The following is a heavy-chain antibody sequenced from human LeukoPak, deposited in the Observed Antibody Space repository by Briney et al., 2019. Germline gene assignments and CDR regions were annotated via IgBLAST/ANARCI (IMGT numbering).Heavy chain of an antibody. D-gene: IGHD4-17*01. Sequence: GGSLRLSCAASGFTVSSNYMSWVRQAPGKGLEWVSVIYSGGSTHYADSVKGRFTISRDNSKNTLYLQMNSLRAEDTAVYYCARASRGDSVYYGMDVWGQGTTVTVSS. CDR1: GFTVSSNY. J-gene: IGHJ6*02. CDR2: IYSGGST. CDR3: ARASRGDSVYYGMDV. V-gene: IGHV3-66*01.